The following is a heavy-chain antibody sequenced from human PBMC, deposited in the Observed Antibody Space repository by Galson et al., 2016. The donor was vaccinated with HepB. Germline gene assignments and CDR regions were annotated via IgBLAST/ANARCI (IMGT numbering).Heavy chain of an antibody. CDR3: ARGRLTYGIAVAGTYRY. CDR1: GGSFSGYY. Sequence: SETLSLTCAVYGGSFSGYYWTWIRQPPGKGLEWIGEINQSGGTNYNPSPRSRVTISVDTSKNPFSLKLNSVTAADTAVYYCARGRLTYGIAVAGTYRYWGQGTLVIVSS. CDR2: INQSGGT. J-gene: IGHJ4*02. D-gene: IGHD6-19*01. V-gene: IGHV4-34*01.